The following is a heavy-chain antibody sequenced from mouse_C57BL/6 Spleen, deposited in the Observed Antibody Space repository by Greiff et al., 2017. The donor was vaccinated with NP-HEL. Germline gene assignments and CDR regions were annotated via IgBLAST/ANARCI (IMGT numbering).Heavy chain of an antibody. CDR1: GYTFTDYY. D-gene: IGHD2-4*01. CDR3: ALYDYDGYAMDY. CDR2: INPNNGGT. J-gene: IGHJ4*01. V-gene: IGHV1-26*01. Sequence: VQLQQSGPELVKPGASVKISCKASGYTFTDYYMNWVKQSHGKSLEWIGDINPNNGGTSYNQKFKGKATLTVDKSSSTAYMELRSLTSEDSAVYYCALYDYDGYAMDYWGQGTSVTVSS.